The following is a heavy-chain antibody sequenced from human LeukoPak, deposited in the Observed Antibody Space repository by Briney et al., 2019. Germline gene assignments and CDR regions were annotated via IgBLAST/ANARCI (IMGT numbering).Heavy chain of an antibody. D-gene: IGHD5-12*01. CDR2: IVSNAGCT. V-gene: IGHV3-64D*06. J-gene: IGHJ4*02. CDR3: VKPLGSSGYGYFFDY. CDR1: GFTFSSYA. Sequence: GGSLRLSCSASGFTFSSYAMHWVRQAPGKGLEYVSAIVSNAGCTYYADSVKGRFTISRDNSKNTLYLQMSSLRAEDTAVYYCVKPLGSSGYGYFFDYWGQGSLVTVSS.